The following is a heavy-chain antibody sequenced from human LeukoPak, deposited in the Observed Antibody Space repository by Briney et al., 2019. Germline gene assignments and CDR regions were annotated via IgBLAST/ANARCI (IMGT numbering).Heavy chain of an antibody. Sequence: PSETLSLTCTVSVGSISSGGYYWSWIRQHPGTGLEWIGYIYYSGSTYYNPSLKSRVTISVDTSKNQFSLKLSSVTAADTAVYYCARVGSGKSEYQLLYLSQNYYYGMDVWGQGTTVTVSS. CDR1: VGSISSGGYY. V-gene: IGHV4-31*03. J-gene: IGHJ6*02. CDR2: IYYSGST. CDR3: ARVGSGKSEYQLLYLSQNYYYGMDV. D-gene: IGHD2-2*02.